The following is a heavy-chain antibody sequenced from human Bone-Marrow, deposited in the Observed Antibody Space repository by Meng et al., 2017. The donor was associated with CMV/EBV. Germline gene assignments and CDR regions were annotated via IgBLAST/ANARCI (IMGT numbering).Heavy chain of an antibody. CDR3: AKDCVDGYSSNSYYFDY. CDR1: GFTFSSYA. D-gene: IGHD6-19*01. V-gene: IGHV3-23*01. Sequence: LSLTCAASGFTFSSYAMSRVRQAPGNGLEWVSAISGSGGSTYYADSVKGRFTISRDNSKNTLYLQMNSLRAEDTAVYYCAKDCVDGYSSNSYYFDYWGQGPLVTVSS. CDR2: ISGSGGST. J-gene: IGHJ4*02.